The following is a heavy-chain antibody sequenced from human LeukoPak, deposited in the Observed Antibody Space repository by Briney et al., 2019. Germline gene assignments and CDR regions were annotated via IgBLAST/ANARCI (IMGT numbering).Heavy chain of an antibody. Sequence: SETLSLTCTVSGGSISSYYWSWIRQPAGKGLEWIGRIYTSGSTNYNPSLKSRVTMSVDTSKNQFSLKLSSVTAADTAVYYCAREMVAATFAPSMRAFDIWGQGTMVTVSS. J-gene: IGHJ3*02. CDR2: IYTSGST. V-gene: IGHV4-4*07. CDR1: GGSISSYY. D-gene: IGHD2-15*01. CDR3: AREMVAATFAPSMRAFDI.